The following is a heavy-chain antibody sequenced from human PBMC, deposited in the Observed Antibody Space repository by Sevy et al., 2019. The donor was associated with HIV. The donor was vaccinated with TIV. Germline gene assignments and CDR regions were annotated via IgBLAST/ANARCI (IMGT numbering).Heavy chain of an antibody. J-gene: IGHJ4*02. CDR2: ISYSGTP. D-gene: IGHD2-2*02. V-gene: IGHV4-59*12. Sequence: SETLSLTCRVSGDSINNYYWSWIRQPPGKGLEWIGYISYSGTPDYSPSLKSRFDISIDTSMRQFSLNLNAVTAADTAVYYCARFRWDVVDAPGSTPGCYFDSWGQGTLVTVSS. CDR1: GDSINNYY. CDR3: ARFRWDVVDAPGSTPGCYFDS.